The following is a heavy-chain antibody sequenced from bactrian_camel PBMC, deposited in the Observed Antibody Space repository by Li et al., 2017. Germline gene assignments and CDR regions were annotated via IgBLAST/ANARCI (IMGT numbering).Heavy chain of an antibody. Sequence: HVQLVESGGGSVQAGGSLKLSCSASAPMDSRYCMGWFRQAPGKEREGVAAIFTGGPHTYYADSVKGRFTISTDHDKNTLYLQMNGLKPEDTAMYYCAATLRPMTHDDYLRADWEYNYWGQGTQVTVS. CDR2: IFTGGPHT. D-gene: IGHD4*01. CDR3: AATLRPMTHDDYLRADWEYNY. V-gene: IGHV3S1*01. CDR1: APMDSRYC. J-gene: IGHJ4*01.